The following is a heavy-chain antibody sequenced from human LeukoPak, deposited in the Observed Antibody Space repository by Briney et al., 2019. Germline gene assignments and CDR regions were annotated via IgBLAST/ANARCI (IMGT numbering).Heavy chain of an antibody. J-gene: IGHJ4*02. V-gene: IGHV3-23*01. CDR1: GFTFSSYA. CDR3: AKVYSIDAYNYPFDY. Sequence: PRGSLRLSCAASGFTFSSYAMSWVRQAPGKGLDWVSSITGSGGSTYYADSVKGRFTISRDNYKNTLFLQMTSLRAEDTAVYHCAKVYSIDAYNYPFDYWGQGTLVTVSS. D-gene: IGHD5-24*01. CDR2: ITGSGGST.